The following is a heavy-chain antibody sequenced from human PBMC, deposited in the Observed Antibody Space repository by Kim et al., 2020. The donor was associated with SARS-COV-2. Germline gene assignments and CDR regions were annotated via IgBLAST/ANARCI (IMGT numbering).Heavy chain of an antibody. V-gene: IGHV1-69*06. J-gene: IGHJ2*01. CDR3: ARDRTGGTAMPGYFDL. D-gene: IGHD5-18*01. Sequence: SVKVSCKASGCTFSSYAISWVRQAPGQGLEWMGGIIPIFGTANYAQKFQGRVTITADKSTSTAYMELSSLRSEDTAVYYCARDRTGGTAMPGYFDLWGRGTLVTVSS. CDR2: IIPIFGTA. CDR1: GCTFSSYA.